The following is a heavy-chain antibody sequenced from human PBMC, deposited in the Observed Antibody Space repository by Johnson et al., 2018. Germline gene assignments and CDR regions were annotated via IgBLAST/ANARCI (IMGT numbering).Heavy chain of an antibody. CDR1: GGSISGYY. CDR3: SRLTIDPDFWSGNNPNYYYGFDV. CDR2: IYYSGST. V-gene: IGHV4-59*01. Sequence: QVQLQESGPGLVKPSETLSITCTVSGGSISGYYWSWIRQPPGKGLEWVGSIYYSGSTNYNPSLKSRVTISVDTSKNQFSLNLSSVTAADTALYYCSRLTIDPDFWSGNNPNYYYGFDVWGQGTTVTVSS. D-gene: IGHD3-3*01. J-gene: IGHJ6*02.